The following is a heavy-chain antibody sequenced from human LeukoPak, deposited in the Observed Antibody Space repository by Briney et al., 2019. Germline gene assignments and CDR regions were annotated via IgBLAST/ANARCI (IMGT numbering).Heavy chain of an antibody. CDR3: ARTRDFWSGYFDY. Sequence: SQTLSLTRAVSGGSITRDTYFWSWIRPPPRKGPEWIGYILHSGSTYYNPSLKSRVTISIDTSKSQFSLKLSSVTAADTAVYYCARTRDFWSGYFDYWGQGTLVTVSS. J-gene: IGHJ4*02. D-gene: IGHD3-3*01. CDR2: ILHSGST. V-gene: IGHV4-30-2*01. CDR1: GGSITRDTYF.